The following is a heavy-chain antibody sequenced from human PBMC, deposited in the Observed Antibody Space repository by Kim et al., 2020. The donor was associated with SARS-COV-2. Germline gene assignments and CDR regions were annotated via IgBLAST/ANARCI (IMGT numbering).Heavy chain of an antibody. CDR2: ISSNGGST. V-gene: IGHV3-64*02. CDR3: ARDQIATISRFGLDY. Sequence: GGSLRLSCAASGFTFSSYAMHWVRQAPGKGLEYVSAISSNGGSTYYADSVKGRFTISRDNSKNTLYLQMGSLGAEDMAVYYCARDQIATISRFGLDYWGQGTLVTVSS. CDR1: GFTFSSYA. J-gene: IGHJ4*02. D-gene: IGHD3-10*01.